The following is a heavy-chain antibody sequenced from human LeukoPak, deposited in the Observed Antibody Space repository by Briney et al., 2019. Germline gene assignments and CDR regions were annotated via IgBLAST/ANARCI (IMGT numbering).Heavy chain of an antibody. V-gene: IGHV1-69*05. CDR2: IIPIFGTA. J-gene: IGHJ6*02. CDR3: ARDTKSSGSYPPIWYYYYGMDV. CDR1: GGTFSSYA. Sequence: SVKVSCKASGGTFSSYAISWVRQAPGQGLEWMGGIIPIFGTANYAQKLQGRVTMTTDTSTSTAYMELRSLRSDDTAVYYCARDTKSSGSYPPIWYYYYGMDVWGQGTTVTVSS. D-gene: IGHD1-26*01.